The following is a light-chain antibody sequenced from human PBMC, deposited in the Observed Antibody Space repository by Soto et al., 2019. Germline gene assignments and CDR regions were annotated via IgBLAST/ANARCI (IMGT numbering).Light chain of an antibody. V-gene: IGKV3-20*01. Sequence: EIALTQSPGTLSLSPGERATLSCRASQSVSSSYLAWYQQKPGQAPRLLIYGASSRATGTPDRFIGSGSGTDFALTISRLEPEDFAVYYCQQYGSSSYTFGQGTKLEIK. J-gene: IGKJ2*01. CDR1: QSVSSSY. CDR2: GAS. CDR3: QQYGSSSYT.